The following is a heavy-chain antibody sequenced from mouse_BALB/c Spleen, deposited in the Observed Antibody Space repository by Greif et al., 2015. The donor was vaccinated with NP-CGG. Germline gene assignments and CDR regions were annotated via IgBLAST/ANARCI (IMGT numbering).Heavy chain of an antibody. CDR3: ARLGHYGIFYWYFDV. CDR2: IYPGGGYT. J-gene: IGHJ1*01. D-gene: IGHD2-1*01. Sequence: QVQLQQSGDELVRPGPSVKISCKASGYTFTNYWLGWVKQRPGHGLEWIGDIYPGGGYTNYNEKFKGKATLTADTSSSTAYMQLSSLTSEDSAVYFCARLGHYGIFYWYFDVWGAGTTVTVSS. V-gene: IGHV1-63*02. CDR1: GYTFTNYW.